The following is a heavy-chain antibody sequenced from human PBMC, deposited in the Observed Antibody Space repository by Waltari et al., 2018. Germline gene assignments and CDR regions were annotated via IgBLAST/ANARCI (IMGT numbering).Heavy chain of an antibody. CDR3: AREGQAAPKPPNDYYYYYMDV. V-gene: IGHV4-4*07. J-gene: IGHJ6*03. CDR2: IYTSGST. Sequence: QVQLQESGPGLVKPSETLSLTCTVSGGSISSYYWSWIRQPAGKGLEWIGRIYTSGSTNYNPSLKSRVTMSVDTSKNQFSLKLSSVTAADTAVYYCAREGQAAPKPPNDYYYYYMDVWGKGTTVTISS. CDR1: GGSISSYY. D-gene: IGHD6-13*01.